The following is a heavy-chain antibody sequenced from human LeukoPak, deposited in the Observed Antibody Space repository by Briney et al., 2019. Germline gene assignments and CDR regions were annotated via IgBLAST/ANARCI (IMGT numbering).Heavy chain of an antibody. CDR3: AKGSSGSVDY. CDR1: GFTFSSYA. Sequence: PGGSLRLSCAASGFTFSSYAMSWVRQAPGKGLEWVSAISGSGGSTYYADSVKGRFAISRDNAKNSLYLQMNSLRAEDTALYYCAKGSSGSVDYWGQGTLVTVSS. D-gene: IGHD1-14*01. J-gene: IGHJ4*02. CDR2: ISGSGGST. V-gene: IGHV3-23*01.